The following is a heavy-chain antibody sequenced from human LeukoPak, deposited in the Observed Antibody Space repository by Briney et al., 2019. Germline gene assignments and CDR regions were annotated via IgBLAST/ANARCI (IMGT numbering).Heavy chain of an antibody. CDR3: ARDTYYYNSSAFYHYYYGMDV. J-gene: IGHJ6*04. CDR1: GFTFSNCW. Sequence: QAGGSLRLSCAASGFTFSNCWMHWVRQAPGKGLEWVSRIESDGSKTRYADSVKGRFTISRDNAKNTLYLQMNSLRAEDTAVYYCARDTYYYNSSAFYHYYYGMDVWGKGTTVTVSS. D-gene: IGHD3-22*01. V-gene: IGHV3-74*01. CDR2: IESDGSKT.